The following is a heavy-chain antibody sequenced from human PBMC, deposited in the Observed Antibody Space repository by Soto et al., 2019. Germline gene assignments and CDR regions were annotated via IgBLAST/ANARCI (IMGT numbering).Heavy chain of an antibody. CDR1: GGTFSSYA. J-gene: IGHJ6*02. D-gene: IGHD1-7*01. CDR3: ASHGITGTWVYYYGMDV. Sequence: QVQLVQSGAEVKKPGSSVKVSCKASGGTFSSYAISWVRQAPGQGLEWMGGIIPIFDTADYAQKFQGRVTITAAESTSTAYMELSSLRSDDTAVYYCASHGITGTWVYYYGMDVWGQGTTVTVSS. CDR2: IIPIFDTA. V-gene: IGHV1-69*12.